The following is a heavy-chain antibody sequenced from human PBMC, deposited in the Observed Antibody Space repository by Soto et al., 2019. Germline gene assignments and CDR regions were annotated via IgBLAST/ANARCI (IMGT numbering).Heavy chain of an antibody. CDR1: GDSISSVDYF. Sequence: SETLSLTCSASGDSISSVDYFWAWIRQPPGQALEYIGYIYKSATTYYNPSFESRVAISLDTSKSQFSLNVTSVTAADTAVYFCARGRYCLTGRCFPNWFDSWGQGTLVTVSS. CDR2: IYKSATT. V-gene: IGHV4-30-4*01. D-gene: IGHD2-15*01. CDR3: ARGRYCLTGRCFPNWFDS. J-gene: IGHJ5*01.